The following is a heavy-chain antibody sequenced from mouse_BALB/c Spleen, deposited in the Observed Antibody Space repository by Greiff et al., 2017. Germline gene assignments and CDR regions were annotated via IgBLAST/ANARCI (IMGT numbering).Heavy chain of an antibody. CDR2: IDPENGDT. D-gene: IGHD4-1*01. CDR1: GFNIKDYY. CDR3: NAGSGTGAMDY. J-gene: IGHJ4*01. V-gene: IGHV14-4*02. Sequence: VQLKQSGAELVRSGASVKLSCTASGFNIKDYYMHWVKQRPEQGLEWIGWIDPENGDTEYAPKFQGKATMTADTSSNTAYLQLSSLTSEDTAVYYCNAGSGTGAMDYWGQGTSVTVSS.